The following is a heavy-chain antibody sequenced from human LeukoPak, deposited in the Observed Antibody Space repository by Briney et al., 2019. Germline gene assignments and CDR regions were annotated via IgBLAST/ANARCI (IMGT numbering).Heavy chain of an antibody. J-gene: IGHJ4*02. V-gene: IGHV3-23*01. Sequence: GGSLRLSCAASGFTFTNYAMSWVRQAPGKGLEWVSTISDSGGSTYYADSVKGWFTISRDNSNKTLYLQLNSLRAEDTAVYYCAKRILDYWGQGILVTVSS. D-gene: IGHD2/OR15-2a*01. CDR3: AKRILDY. CDR1: GFTFTNYA. CDR2: ISDSGGST.